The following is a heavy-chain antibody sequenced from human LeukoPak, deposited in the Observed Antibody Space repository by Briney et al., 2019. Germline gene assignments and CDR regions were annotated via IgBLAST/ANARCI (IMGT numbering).Heavy chain of an antibody. CDR1: GGTFSSYG. CDR2: ISAYNGNT. V-gene: IGHV1-18*01. Sequence: ASVKVSCKASGGTFSSYGISWVRQAPGQGLEWMGWISAYNGNTNYAQKLQGRVTMTTDTSTSTAYMELRSLRSDDTAVYYCARGRDSGWWAAFDYWGQGTLVTVSS. J-gene: IGHJ4*02. D-gene: IGHD6-19*01. CDR3: ARGRDSGWWAAFDY.